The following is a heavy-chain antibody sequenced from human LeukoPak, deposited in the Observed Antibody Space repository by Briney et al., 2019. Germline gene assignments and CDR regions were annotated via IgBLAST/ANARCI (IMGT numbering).Heavy chain of an antibody. CDR3: ARDRGHYYDSSGYSDFDY. D-gene: IGHD3-22*01. CDR2: ISAYNGNT. V-gene: IGHV1-18*01. Sequence: ASVKVSCKASGYTFTSYGISWVRQAPGQGLEWMGWISAYNGNTNYAQKLQGRVTMTTDTSTSTAYMELRSLRSDDTAVYYCARDRGHYYDSSGYSDFDYWGQGTLVTVFS. J-gene: IGHJ4*02. CDR1: GYTFTSYG.